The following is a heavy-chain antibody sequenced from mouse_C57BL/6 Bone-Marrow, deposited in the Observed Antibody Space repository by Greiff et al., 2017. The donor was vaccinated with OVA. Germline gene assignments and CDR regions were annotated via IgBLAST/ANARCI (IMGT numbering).Heavy chain of an antibody. CDR3: AHVYYDYDGGFFDY. D-gene: IGHD2-4*01. J-gene: IGHJ2*01. CDR1: GFSLSTSGMG. V-gene: IGHV8-12*01. CDR2: IYWDDDK. Sequence: QVTLKVCGPGILQSSQTLSLTCSFSGFSLSTSGMGVSWIRQPSGKGLEWLAHIYWDDDKRYNPSLKSRLTISKDTSRNQVFLKITSVDTADTATYYCAHVYYDYDGGFFDYWGQGTTLTVSS.